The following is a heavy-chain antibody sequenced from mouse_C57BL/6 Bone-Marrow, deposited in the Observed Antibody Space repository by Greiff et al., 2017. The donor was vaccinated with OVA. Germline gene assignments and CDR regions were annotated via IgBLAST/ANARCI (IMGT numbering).Heavy chain of an antibody. CDR3: AREGDYYSSSSSFAY. CDR2: ISNLAYSI. V-gene: IGHV5-15*01. Sequence: EVKLMESGGGLVQPGGSLKLSCAASGFTFSDYGMAWVRQAPRKGPEWVAFISNLAYSIYYADTVTGRFTISRENAKNTLYLEMSGLRSEDTAMYYCAREGDYYSSSSSFAYWGQGTLVTVSA. CDR1: GFTFSDYG. D-gene: IGHD1-1*01. J-gene: IGHJ3*01.